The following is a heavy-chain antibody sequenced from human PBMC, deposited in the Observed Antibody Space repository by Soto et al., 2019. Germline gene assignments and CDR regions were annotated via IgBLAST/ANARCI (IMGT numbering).Heavy chain of an antibody. Sequence: ASVKVSCKASGYTFTSYYMHWVRQAPVQGLEWMGIINPSGGSTSYAQKFQGRVTMTRDTSTSTVYMELSSLRSEDTAVYYCARDPPHYGDYGIYYYYGMDVWGQGTTVTVSS. D-gene: IGHD4-17*01. CDR2: INPSGGST. J-gene: IGHJ6*02. CDR3: ARDPPHYGDYGIYYYYGMDV. CDR1: GYTFTSYY. V-gene: IGHV1-46*01.